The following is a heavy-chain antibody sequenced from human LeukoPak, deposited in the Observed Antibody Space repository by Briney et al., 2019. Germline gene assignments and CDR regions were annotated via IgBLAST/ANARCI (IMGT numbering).Heavy chain of an antibody. CDR1: VGSISSGNW. Sequence: SETLSLTCGVSVGSISSGNWWSWVRQSPGKGLEWIGEINHSGSTNYNPSLKSRVTISVDTSKNQFSLKLSSVTAADTAVYYCARDRSLRRIVGAIYYYGMDVWGQGTTVTVSS. J-gene: IGHJ6*02. D-gene: IGHD1-26*01. V-gene: IGHV4-4*02. CDR3: ARDRSLRRIVGAIYYYGMDV. CDR2: INHSGST.